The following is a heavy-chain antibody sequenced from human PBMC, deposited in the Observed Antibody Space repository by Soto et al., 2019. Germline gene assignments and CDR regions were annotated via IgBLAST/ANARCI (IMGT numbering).Heavy chain of an antibody. Sequence: EVQLLESGGGLVQPGGSLRLSCAASGFTFSSYAMSWVRQAPGKGLEWVAAISGSGGSTYYADSVKGRFTISRDNSKNTLYLQLNSLRAEDTAVYYRATRTSGPPSKGAFDIWGQGTMVTVSS. CDR3: ATRTSGPPSKGAFDI. CDR1: GFTFSSYA. D-gene: IGHD5-12*01. V-gene: IGHV3-23*01. CDR2: ISGSGGST. J-gene: IGHJ3*02.